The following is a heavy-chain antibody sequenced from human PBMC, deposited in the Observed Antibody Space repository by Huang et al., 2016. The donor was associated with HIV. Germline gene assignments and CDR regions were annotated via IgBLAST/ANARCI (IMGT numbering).Heavy chain of an antibody. CDR1: GGSISSSSYY. V-gene: IGHV4-39*01. Sequence: LQLQESGPGLVKSSETLSLICTVSGGSISSSSYYWGGIRQPPGKGPEWIGSIYYMGNTYYNPPLKSRVTISVDTSKNQFSLKVNSVTAADTAVYYCARHGRVAGHYYNNMDVWGRGTTVTVSS. D-gene: IGHD6-19*01. J-gene: IGHJ6*02. CDR3: ARHGRVAGHYYNNMDV. CDR2: IYYMGNT.